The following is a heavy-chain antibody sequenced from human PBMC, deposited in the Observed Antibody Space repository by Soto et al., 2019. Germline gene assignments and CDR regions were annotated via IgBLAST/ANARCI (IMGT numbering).Heavy chain of an antibody. CDR3: SRDMGDYYDSSGYYPLSYGMDV. Sequence: LRLSCAASGFTFSSYSMNWVRQAPGKGLEWVSYISSSSSTIYYAGSVKGRFTISRDNAKNSLYLQMNSLRDEDTAVYYCSRDMGDYYDSSGYYPLSYGMDVWGQGTTVTVSS. CDR1: GFTFSSYS. V-gene: IGHV3-48*02. CDR2: ISSSSSTI. D-gene: IGHD3-22*01. J-gene: IGHJ6*02.